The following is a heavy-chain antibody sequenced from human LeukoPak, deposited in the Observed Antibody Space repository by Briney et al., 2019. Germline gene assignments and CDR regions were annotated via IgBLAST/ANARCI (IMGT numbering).Heavy chain of an antibody. CDR1: GFPLSWLA. Sequence: WGALRLSWGGSGFPLSWLAMHLVRQASGEGLGLVAFIRFDGNEKYYADSVRGRFIISRDNSKNTLYLQMSSLRAEDTAVYYCAKEQEGRRAAFDYWGQGTLVTVSS. V-gene: IGHV3-30*02. D-gene: IGHD2-15*01. CDR2: IRFDGNEK. J-gene: IGHJ4*02. CDR3: AKEQEGRRAAFDY.